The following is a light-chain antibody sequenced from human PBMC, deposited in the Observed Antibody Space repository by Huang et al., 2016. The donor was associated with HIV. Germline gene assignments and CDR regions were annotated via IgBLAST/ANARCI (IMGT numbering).Light chain of an antibody. V-gene: IGKV3-15*01. CDR1: QSVSSN. CDR2: GAS. J-gene: IGKJ3*01. Sequence: EIVMTQSPATLSVSPWERATLSCRASQSVSSNLAWYQQNPGQAPWLLIYGASTRATGIPARFSGSGSGTEFTLTISSLQSEDFVVYYCQQYNNWPKVFTFGPGTKVDIK. CDR3: QQYNNWPKVFT.